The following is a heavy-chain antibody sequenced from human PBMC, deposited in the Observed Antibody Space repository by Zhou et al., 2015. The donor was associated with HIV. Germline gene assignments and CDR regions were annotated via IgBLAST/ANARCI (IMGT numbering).Heavy chain of an antibody. D-gene: IGHD1-26*01. CDR3: VLRSGSYISHWFDP. CDR1: GGTFSSYT. V-gene: IGHV1-69*02. Sequence: QVQLVQSGAEVKKPGSSVKVSCKASGGTFSSYTISWVRQAPGQGLEWMGRIIPILGIANYAQKFQGRVTITADKSTSTAYMELSSLRSEDTAVYYCVLRSGSYISHWFDPWGQGTLVTVSS. CDR2: IIPILGIA. J-gene: IGHJ5*02.